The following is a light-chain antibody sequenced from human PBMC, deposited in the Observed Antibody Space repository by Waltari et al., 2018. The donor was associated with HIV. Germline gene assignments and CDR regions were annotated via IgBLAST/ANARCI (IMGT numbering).Light chain of an antibody. J-gene: IGLJ3*02. CDR3: AAWDDSLSGWV. V-gene: IGLV1-47*01. Sequence: QSVLTQPPSASGTHGQRVTISCSGSSSNIGSNYVYWYQQLPGTAPKPLIYRNNQRPSGVPDRFSGSKSGTSASLAISGLRSEDEADYYCAAWDDSLSGWVFGGGTKLTVL. CDR2: RNN. CDR1: SSNIGSNY.